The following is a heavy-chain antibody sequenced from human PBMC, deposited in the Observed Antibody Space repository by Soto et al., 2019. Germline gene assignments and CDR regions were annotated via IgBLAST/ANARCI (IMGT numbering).Heavy chain of an antibody. Sequence: SETLSLTCAVYGGSFSGYYWSRIRQPPGKGLEWIGEINHSGSTNYNPSLKSRVTISVDTSKNQFSLKLSSVTAADTAVYYCARGWGDYNIQRGNFDYWGQGTLVTVSS. CDR2: INHSGST. D-gene: IGHD4-17*01. CDR3: ARGWGDYNIQRGNFDY. CDR1: GGSFSGYY. V-gene: IGHV4-34*01. J-gene: IGHJ4*02.